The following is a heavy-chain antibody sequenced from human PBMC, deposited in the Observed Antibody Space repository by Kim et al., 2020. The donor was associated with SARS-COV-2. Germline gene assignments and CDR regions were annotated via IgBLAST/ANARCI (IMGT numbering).Heavy chain of an antibody. J-gene: IGHJ4*02. CDR3: ARHRRYSSGWYIDY. D-gene: IGHD6-19*01. CDR2: IYYSGST. CDR1: GGSISSYY. V-gene: IGHV4-59*08. Sequence: SETLSLTCTVSGGSISSYYWSWIRQPPGKGLEWIGYIYYSGSTNYNPSLKSLVTISVDTSKNQFSLKLSSVTAADTAVYYCARHRRYSSGWYIDYWGQGTLVTVSS.